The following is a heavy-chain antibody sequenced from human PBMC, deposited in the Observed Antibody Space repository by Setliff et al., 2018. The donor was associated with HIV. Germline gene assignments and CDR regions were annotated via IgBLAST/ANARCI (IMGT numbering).Heavy chain of an antibody. CDR1: GYNFDFHY. CDR3: ASHAKTVDTGLFDY. V-gene: IGHV1-46*02. J-gene: IGHJ4*02. Sequence: ASVKVSCKSSGYNFDFHYVHWARQAPGQGFEWLGVINPTAGSTTLEQKFQGRLTLTRDASTETVYMELTSLRSGDTAVYYCASHAKTVDTGLFDYWGQGTQVTVSS. CDR2: INPTAGST. D-gene: IGHD3-9*01.